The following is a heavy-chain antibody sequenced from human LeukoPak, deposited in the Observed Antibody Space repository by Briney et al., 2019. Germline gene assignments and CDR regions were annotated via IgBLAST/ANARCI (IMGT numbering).Heavy chain of an antibody. CDR2: ISRSGSYT. V-gene: IGHV3-48*03. CDR1: GFSFSTYE. J-gene: IGHJ4*02. D-gene: IGHD3-16*02. CDR3: ATFTERENYHYTANL. Sequence: GGSLRLSCAASGFSFSTYEMNWVRQAPGKGLEWVSYISRSGSYTYYAASVKGRFTISRDDAKSSLYLQMNSLRAEDTAVYYCATFTERENYHYTANLWGQGTLVIVS.